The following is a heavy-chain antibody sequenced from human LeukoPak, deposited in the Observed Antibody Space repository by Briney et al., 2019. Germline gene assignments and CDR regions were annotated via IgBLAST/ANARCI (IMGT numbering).Heavy chain of an antibody. J-gene: IGHJ4*02. CDR2: IYAVYSGATI. Sequence: GGSLRLSCAASGFPFSSYAMSWVRQAPGKGPQWVSVIYAVYSGATIHYADSVKGRFTISRDNSKNTLFLQMDSLRAEDTAVYYCATVADFGDYYFDYWGQGTLVTVSS. CDR1: GFPFSSYA. CDR3: ATVADFGDYYFDY. D-gene: IGHD4-17*01. V-gene: IGHV3-23*03.